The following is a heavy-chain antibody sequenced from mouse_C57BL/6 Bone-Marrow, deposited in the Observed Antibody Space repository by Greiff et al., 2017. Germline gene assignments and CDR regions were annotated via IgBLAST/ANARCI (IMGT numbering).Heavy chain of an antibody. CDR1: GYTFTSYW. J-gene: IGHJ2*01. CDR3: YYSNYGLTFYFDY. CDR2: IYPGSGST. Sequence: QVQLQQPGAELVKPGASVKMSCKASGYTFTSYWITWVKQRPGQGLEWIGDIYPGSGSTNYNEKFQSKATLPVDTSSSTAYMQLSSLTSEDSAVYYCYYSNYGLTFYFDYWGQGTTLTVSS. V-gene: IGHV1-55*01. D-gene: IGHD2-5*01.